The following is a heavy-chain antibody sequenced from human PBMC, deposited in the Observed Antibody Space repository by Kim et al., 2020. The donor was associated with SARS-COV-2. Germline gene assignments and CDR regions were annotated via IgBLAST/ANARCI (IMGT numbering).Heavy chain of an antibody. D-gene: IGHD3-16*01. V-gene: IGHV3-48*02. CDR3: ARSFGGWYYYGMDV. Sequence: ADSVKGRFTISRDNAKNSLYLQMNSLRDEDTAVYYCARSFGGWYYYGMDVWGQGTTVTVSS. J-gene: IGHJ6*02.